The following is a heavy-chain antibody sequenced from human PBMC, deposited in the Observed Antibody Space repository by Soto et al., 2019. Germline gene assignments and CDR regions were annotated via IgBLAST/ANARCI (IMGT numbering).Heavy chain of an antibody. D-gene: IGHD1-7*01. Sequence: DSGKLCSKASGYPFTGHYMHLVRQAPGQGLEWIGWINLKSCDTNYSQKFHGRVTMTRDTSIGTAYMELSSLRSNGTSIYYCARESSGITLYGMDVWGQGTTVTVSS. CDR3: ARESSGITLYGMDV. J-gene: IGHJ6*01. V-gene: IGHV1-2*02. CDR2: INLKSCDT. CDR1: GYPFTGHY.